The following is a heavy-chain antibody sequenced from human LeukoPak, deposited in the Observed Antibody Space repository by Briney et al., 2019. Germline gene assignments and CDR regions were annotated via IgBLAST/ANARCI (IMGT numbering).Heavy chain of an antibody. V-gene: IGHV3-21*04. CDR1: GFTFSSYS. J-gene: IGHJ4*02. CDR3: SNSRPDSYIDS. CDR2: ISSSSSYI. Sequence: PGGSLRLSCAASGFTFSSYSMNWVRQAPGKGLEWVSSISSSSSYIYYADSVKGRFTISRDSAQNSVHLQMNSLRPEDTAFYYCSNSRPDSYIDSWGQGTLVTVST. D-gene: IGHD1-14*01.